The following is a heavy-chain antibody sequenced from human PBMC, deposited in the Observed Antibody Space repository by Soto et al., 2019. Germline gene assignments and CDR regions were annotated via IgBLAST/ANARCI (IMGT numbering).Heavy chain of an antibody. CDR2: IDPSDSYT. D-gene: IGHD3-3*01. V-gene: IGHV5-10-1*01. Sequence: GESLKISCKGSGYSFTSYWISWVRQMPGKGLEWMGRIDPSDSYTNYSPSFQGHVTISADKSISTAYLQWSSLKASDTAMYYCASSYGYDFWSGYSGTWLLGYGMDVWGQGTTVTVS. CDR1: GYSFTSYW. J-gene: IGHJ6*02. CDR3: ASSYGYDFWSGYSGTWLLGYGMDV.